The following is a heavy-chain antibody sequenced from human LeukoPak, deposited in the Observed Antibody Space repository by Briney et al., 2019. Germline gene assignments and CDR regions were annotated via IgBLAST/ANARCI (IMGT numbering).Heavy chain of an antibody. Sequence: GGSLRLSCAPSGFTFSNYGMHWVRQAPGKGLEWVAVIWYDGSNKYYADSVKGRFTISRDNSKNTLYLQMNSLRAEDTAMYYCARGGWREPDALDIWGQGTMVTVSS. D-gene: IGHD1-14*01. V-gene: IGHV3-33*01. J-gene: IGHJ3*02. CDR2: IWYDGSNK. CDR3: ARGGWREPDALDI. CDR1: GFTFSNYG.